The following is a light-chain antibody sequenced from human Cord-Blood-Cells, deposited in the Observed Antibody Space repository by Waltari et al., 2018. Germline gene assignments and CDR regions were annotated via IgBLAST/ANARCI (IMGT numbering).Light chain of an antibody. J-gene: IGLJ3*02. CDR3: CSYAGSSTFWV. V-gene: IGLV2-23*03. Sequence: SALPPPASVSGSPGQSNTISCPGTSRDVGSYNLVSWYQQHPGKAPKLMIYEGSKRPSGVSNRFSGSKSGNTASLTISGLQAEDEADYYCCSYAGSSTFWVFGGGTKLTVL. CDR1: SRDVGSYNL. CDR2: EGS.